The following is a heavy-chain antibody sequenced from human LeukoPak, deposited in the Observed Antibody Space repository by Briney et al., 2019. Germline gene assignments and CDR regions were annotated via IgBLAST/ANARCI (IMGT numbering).Heavy chain of an antibody. CDR1: GGSIGSGGYY. D-gene: IGHD5-18*01. CDR2: IYYTGRT. V-gene: IGHV4-31*03. J-gene: IGHJ4*02. Sequence: SQTLSLTCTVSGGSIGSGGYYWSWIRQHPTEGLEWIGHIYYTGRTTYNPSVKSRVTISADTSKNQFSLKLNSVTAADTAVYFCASAPLGNSFGYMAYWGQGALVTVSS. CDR3: ASAPLGNSFGYMAY.